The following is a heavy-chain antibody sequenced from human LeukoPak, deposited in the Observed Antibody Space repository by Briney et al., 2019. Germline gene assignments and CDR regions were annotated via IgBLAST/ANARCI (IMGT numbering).Heavy chain of an antibody. CDR1: GYTFTSYD. CDR2: MNPNSGNT. D-gene: IGHD6-13*01. J-gene: IGHJ3*02. Sequence: GASVKVSCKASGYTFTSYDINWVRQATGQGLEWMGWMNPNSGNTGYAQKFQGRVTMTRNTSISTAYMELSSLRSEDTAVYYCARVIGSWYGDAFDIWGQGTMVTVSS. V-gene: IGHV1-8*01. CDR3: ARVIGSWYGDAFDI.